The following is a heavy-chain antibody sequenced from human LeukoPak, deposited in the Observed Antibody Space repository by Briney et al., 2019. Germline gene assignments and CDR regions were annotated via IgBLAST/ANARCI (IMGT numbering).Heavy chain of an antibody. CDR1: GYTFTGYY. D-gene: IGHD2-15*01. Sequence: GASVKVSCKASGYTFTGYYMHWVRQAPGQGLEWMGWINPNSGGTNYAQKFQGRVTMTRDTSISTAYMELSRLRSDDTAVYYCARDRGVVVAAPIHAFDIWGQGTMVTVSS. CDR3: ARDRGVVVAAPIHAFDI. V-gene: IGHV1-2*02. CDR2: INPNSGGT. J-gene: IGHJ3*02.